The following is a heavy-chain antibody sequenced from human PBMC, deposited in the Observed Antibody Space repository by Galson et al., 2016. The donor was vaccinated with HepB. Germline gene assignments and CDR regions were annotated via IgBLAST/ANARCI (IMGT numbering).Heavy chain of an antibody. V-gene: IGHV4-34*01. CDR2: INHSGST. CDR3: ARPISNYLQLTTWRGRAFDV. CDR1: GGSFSGYY. J-gene: IGHJ3*01. D-gene: IGHD4-11*01. Sequence: SETLSLTCAVYGGSFSGYYWSWIRQPPGKGLEWIGEINHSGSTNYNPSLKSRVTISVDTSQNQFSLKLTSVTAADTAVYFCARPISNYLQLTTWRGRAFDVWGQGTMVTVSS.